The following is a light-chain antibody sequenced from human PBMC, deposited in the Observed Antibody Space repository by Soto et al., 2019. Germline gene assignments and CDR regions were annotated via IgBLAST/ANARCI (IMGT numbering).Light chain of an antibody. V-gene: IGLV1-44*01. Sequence: QSVVSQPPSASGTPGQRVSISCSGRSSNIGSNTVNWYQHLPGTAPKLLIYSNNQRPSGVPDRFSGSKSGTSASLAISGLQSDDEGDYYCATWDDSLHGPLFGGGTKLTVL. J-gene: IGLJ3*02. CDR1: SSNIGSNT. CDR3: ATWDDSLHGPL. CDR2: SNN.